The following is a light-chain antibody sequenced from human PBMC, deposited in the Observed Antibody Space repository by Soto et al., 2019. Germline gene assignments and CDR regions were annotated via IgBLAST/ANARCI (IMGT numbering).Light chain of an antibody. CDR3: SSYRSSNTLL. J-gene: IGLJ2*01. Sequence: QSVLTQPASVXGSPXXXXTISCTGTSSDVGDYDYVSWYQQYAGKAPKMMIYEVSNRPSGVSNRFSGSKSGNTASLTISGLQAEDEADYYCSSYRSSNTLLFGGGTKLTVL. CDR1: SSDVGDYDY. V-gene: IGLV2-14*01. CDR2: EVS.